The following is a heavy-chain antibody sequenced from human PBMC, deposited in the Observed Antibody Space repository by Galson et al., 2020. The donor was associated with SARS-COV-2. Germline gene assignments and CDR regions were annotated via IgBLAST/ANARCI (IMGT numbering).Heavy chain of an antibody. CDR1: GFTFSSYS. J-gene: IGHJ6*02. V-gene: IGHV3-21*01. CDR3: AREKGIAADFYYYYYGMDV. CDR2: ISSSSSYI. D-gene: IGHD6-13*01. Sequence: GGSLRLSCAASGFTFSSYSMNWVRQAPGKGLEWVSSISSSSSYIYYADSVKGRFTISRDNAKNSLYLQMNSLRAEDTAVYYCAREKGIAADFYYYYYGMDVWGQGTTVTVSS.